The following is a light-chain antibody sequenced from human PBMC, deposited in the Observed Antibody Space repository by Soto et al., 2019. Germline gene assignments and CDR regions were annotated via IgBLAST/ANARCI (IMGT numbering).Light chain of an antibody. CDR3: GSFTSRFTVV. CDR1: RSDVGAYNY. CDR2: EVT. J-gene: IGLJ1*01. V-gene: IGLV2-14*01. Sequence: QSALTQPASFSGSPGQSIAISCTGTRSDVGAYNYVSWYQQHPGKAPKLMISEVTNRPSGVSDRFSGSKSGNTASLTISGLQAEDEADYYCGSFTSRFTVVFGTGTKVTVL.